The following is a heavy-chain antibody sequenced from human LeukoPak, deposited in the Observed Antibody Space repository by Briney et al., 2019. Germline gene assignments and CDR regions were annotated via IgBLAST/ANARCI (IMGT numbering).Heavy chain of an antibody. D-gene: IGHD2-8*02. CDR3: ARDAVQVWLCVGTLDV. J-gene: IGHJ3*01. CDR2: MSYDETNQ. CDR1: GFTFSSYA. V-gene: IGHV3-30*09. Sequence: PGGSLRLYCAASGFTFSSYAMSWVRQAPGKGLEWVATMSYDETNQDLAESVKGRFAISRDNSRNTIYLQMGNLCPEDPAVYHCARDAVQVWLCVGTLDVWGHGTMVSVSS.